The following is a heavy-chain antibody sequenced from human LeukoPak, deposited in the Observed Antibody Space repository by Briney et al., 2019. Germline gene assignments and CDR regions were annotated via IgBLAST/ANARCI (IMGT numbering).Heavy chain of an antibody. D-gene: IGHD1/OR15-1a*01. V-gene: IGHV3-7*01. CDR2: IKEDGGGK. Sequence: SGRSLRLSCAASGFTFSDHWMTWVRQAPGKRLEWVANIKEDGGGKYYADSVKGRFTVSRDNAKNSLSLQMNSLGAEDTAVYYCARHIPRGNNYFDCWGQGTLVTVSS. CDR1: GFTFSDHW. CDR3: ARHIPRGNNYFDC. J-gene: IGHJ4*02.